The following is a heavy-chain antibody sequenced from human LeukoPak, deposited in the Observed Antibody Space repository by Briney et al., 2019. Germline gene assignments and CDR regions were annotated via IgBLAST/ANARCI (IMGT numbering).Heavy chain of an antibody. J-gene: IGHJ4*02. D-gene: IGHD3-22*01. Sequence: ASVKVSCKASGGTFSSYAISWVRQAPGQGLEWMGGIIPIFGTANYAQKFQGRVTITADESTSTAYMELSSLRSEDTAVYYCARGNQPSAYYYDSSGYYYVGYWGQGTLVTVSS. CDR3: ARGNQPSAYYYDSSGYYYVGY. CDR1: GGTFSSYA. V-gene: IGHV1-69*13. CDR2: IIPIFGTA.